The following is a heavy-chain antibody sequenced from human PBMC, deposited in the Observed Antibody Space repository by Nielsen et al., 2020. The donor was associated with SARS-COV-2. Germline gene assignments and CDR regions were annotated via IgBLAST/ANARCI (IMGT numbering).Heavy chain of an antibody. Sequence: SETLSLTCTVSGGSISNVGYYWSWIRQHPGKGLEWIGYIYYSGSAQYNPSLESRVSMSVDTSNNYFYLSLTSVTAADTAVYYCARVDYGDYGAGMWFDSWGQGILVTVSS. CDR1: GGSISNVGYY. J-gene: IGHJ5*01. D-gene: IGHD4-17*01. V-gene: IGHV4-31*03. CDR3: ARVDYGDYGAGMWFDS. CDR2: IYYSGSA.